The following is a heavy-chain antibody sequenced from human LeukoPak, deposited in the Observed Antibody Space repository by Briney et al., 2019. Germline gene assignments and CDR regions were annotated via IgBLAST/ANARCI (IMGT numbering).Heavy chain of an antibody. D-gene: IGHD6-13*01. CDR3: ARDLYSSSWYAFDY. V-gene: IGHV4-4*07. CDR1: GGSISSYY. CDR2: IYTSGST. Sequence: PSETLSLTCTVSGGSISSYYWSWIRQPAGKGLEWIGRIYTSGSTNYNPSLESRVTMSVDTSKNQFSLKLSSVTAADTAVYYCARDLYSSSWYAFDYWGQGTLVTVSS. J-gene: IGHJ4*02.